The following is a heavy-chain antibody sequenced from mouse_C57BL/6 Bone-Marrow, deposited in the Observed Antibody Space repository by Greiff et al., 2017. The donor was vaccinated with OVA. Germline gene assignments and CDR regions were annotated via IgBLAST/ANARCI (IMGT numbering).Heavy chain of an antibody. J-gene: IGHJ2*01. Sequence: VQLQQSGAELVRPGTSVKVSCKASGYAFTNYLIEWVKQRPGQGLEWIGVINPGSGGTNYNEKFKGKATLTADKSSSTAYMQLSSLTSEDSAVYFCARGLYSNYFDYWGQGTTLTVSS. D-gene: IGHD2-5*01. CDR1: GYAFTNYL. CDR2: INPGSGGT. CDR3: ARGLYSNYFDY. V-gene: IGHV1-54*01.